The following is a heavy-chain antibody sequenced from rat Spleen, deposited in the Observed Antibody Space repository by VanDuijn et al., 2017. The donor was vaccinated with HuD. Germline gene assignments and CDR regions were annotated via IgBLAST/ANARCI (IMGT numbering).Heavy chain of an antibody. CDR2: ISSEGRSS. V-gene: IGHV5-29*01. D-gene: IGHD2-2*01. CDR3: TGGGIPWYLDF. Sequence: EVQLVESGGGLVQPGRSLKLSCAASGFTFSNYDMAWVRQAPTKGLEWVATISSEGRSSYYRDSVKGRFTISRDSAKSTLYLQMNRLRSEDSATYYCTGGGIPWYLDFWGPGTMVTVSS. CDR1: GFTFSNYD. J-gene: IGHJ1*01.